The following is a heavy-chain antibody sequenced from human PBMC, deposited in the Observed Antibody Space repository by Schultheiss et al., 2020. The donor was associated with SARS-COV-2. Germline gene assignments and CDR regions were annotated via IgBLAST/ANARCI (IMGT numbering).Heavy chain of an antibody. J-gene: IGHJ4*02. V-gene: IGHV4-39*01. CDR2: IYYSGST. Sequence: SQTLSLTCTVSGGSVSSGSYYWSWIRQPPGKALEWIGSIYYSGSTYYNPSLKSRVTISVDTSKNQFSLKLSSVTAADTAVYYCARGVGIWFGELSAPWFDYWGQGTLVTVSS. CDR3: ARGVGIWFGELSAPWFDY. D-gene: IGHD3-10*01. CDR1: GGSVSSGSYY.